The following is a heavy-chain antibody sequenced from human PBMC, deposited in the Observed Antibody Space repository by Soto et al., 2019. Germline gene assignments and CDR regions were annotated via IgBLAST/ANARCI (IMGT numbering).Heavy chain of an antibody. Sequence: SETLSLTCTVSDVSVSSSDFYWAWFRQSPGKGLEWIGNIYYSGSTYSNPSLKSRVTISVDTSKNQFSLKLSSVTSADTAVYYCARGHRDGYRSGSLDSWGRGTLVTVSS. CDR2: IYYSGST. CDR1: DVSVSSSDFY. CDR3: ARGHRDGYRSGSLDS. V-gene: IGHV4-39*07. J-gene: IGHJ4*02. D-gene: IGHD5-12*01.